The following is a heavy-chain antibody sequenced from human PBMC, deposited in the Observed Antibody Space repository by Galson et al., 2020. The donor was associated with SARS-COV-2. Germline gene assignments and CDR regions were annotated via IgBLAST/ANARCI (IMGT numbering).Heavy chain of an antibody. CDR2: IYYSGTA. J-gene: IGHJ2*01. D-gene: IGHD3-10*01. Sequence: ASQTLSLTCTVSAASISSGGYYWNWIRQHPGRGLEWIGYIYYSGTAFYNPSLKSRVPISVDTSKTQFSLKVNSVTAADTAVYYCARDGSGSYYTSSYWYFDLWGRGTLVTVSS. CDR1: AASISSGGYY. CDR3: ARDGSGSYYTSSYWYFDL. V-gene: IGHV4-31*03.